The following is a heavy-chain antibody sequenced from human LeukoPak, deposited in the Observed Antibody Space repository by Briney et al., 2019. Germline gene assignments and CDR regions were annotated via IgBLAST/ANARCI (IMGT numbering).Heavy chain of an antibody. J-gene: IGHJ4*02. CDR3: AREMAHYFDSSGYSF. V-gene: IGHV3-48*02. CDR2: ISSSSSTI. Sequence: GGSLRLSCAASGFTFSSSSMNWVRQAPGKGLEWVSYISSSSSTIHYAESVKGRFTISRDNAKNALYLQMNSLRDEDTAVYYCAREMAHYFDSSGYSFWGQGTLVTVSS. CDR1: GFTFSSSS. D-gene: IGHD3-22*01.